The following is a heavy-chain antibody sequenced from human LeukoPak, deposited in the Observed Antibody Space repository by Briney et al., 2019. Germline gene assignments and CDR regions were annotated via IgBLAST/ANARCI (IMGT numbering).Heavy chain of an antibody. CDR3: ARDRGYYYDSSGYYEPAY. Sequence: GASVKVSCKASGYTFTSYGISWVRQAPGQGLEWMGWISAYNGNTNYAQKLQGRVTMTTDTSTSTAYMELSRLRSDDTAVYYCARDRGYYYDSSGYYEPAYWGQGTLVTVSS. CDR1: GYTFTSYG. V-gene: IGHV1-18*01. D-gene: IGHD3-22*01. CDR2: ISAYNGNT. J-gene: IGHJ4*02.